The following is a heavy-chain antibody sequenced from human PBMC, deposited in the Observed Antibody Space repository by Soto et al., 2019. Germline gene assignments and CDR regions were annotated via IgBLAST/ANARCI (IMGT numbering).Heavy chain of an antibody. V-gene: IGHV4-34*01. J-gene: IGHJ4*02. CDR2: INHSGST. D-gene: IGHD2-8*01. Sequence: SETLSLTRAVYGGAFSGLYRGRVPPPPGKGLEWIGEINHSGSTNYNPSLKSRVTISVDTSKNQFSLKLSSVTAADTAVYYCARGRIVLMVYATKPSIDYWGQGTLVTVSS. CDR1: GGAFSGLY. CDR3: ARGRIVLMVYATKPSIDY.